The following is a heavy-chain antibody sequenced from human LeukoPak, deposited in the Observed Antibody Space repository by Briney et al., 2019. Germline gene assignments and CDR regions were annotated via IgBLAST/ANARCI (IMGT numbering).Heavy chain of an antibody. CDR3: ARLDYGEDLDY. D-gene: IGHD4-17*01. CDR1: GYTFTGYY. CDR2: INPNSGGT. V-gene: IGHV1-2*06. Sequence: ASVKVSCKASGYTFTGYYMHWVRQAPGQGLEWMGRINPNSGGTSYAQKFQGRVTMTRDMSISKAYMELSRLRSDDTAVYYCARLDYGEDLDYWGQGTLVTVSS. J-gene: IGHJ4*02.